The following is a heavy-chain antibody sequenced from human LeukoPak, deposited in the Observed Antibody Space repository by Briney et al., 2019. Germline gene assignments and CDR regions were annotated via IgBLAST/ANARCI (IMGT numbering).Heavy chain of an antibody. CDR1: GYTFTGYY. J-gene: IGHJ4*02. CDR3: ARYDRGWYDY. D-gene: IGHD6-19*01. Sequence: GASVKVSCKASGYTFTGYYMHWVRQAPGQGLEWMVWINSNSGSTNYAQRFQGRVTMTRDTSISTAYMELSRLRSDDTAVYYCARYDRGWYDYWGQGTLVTVSS. V-gene: IGHV1-2*02. CDR2: INSNSGST.